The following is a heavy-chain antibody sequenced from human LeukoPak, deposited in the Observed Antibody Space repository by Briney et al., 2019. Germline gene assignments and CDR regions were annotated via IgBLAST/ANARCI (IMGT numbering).Heavy chain of an antibody. Sequence: RASVKVSCKASGYTFIDYFMHWVRQAPGQGLEWMGWINPNSSGTNYAQKFQGRVTMTRDTSITTVYMELTRLTSDDTAIYYCMRGRPREASGIPGAYWGQGTLVTVSS. J-gene: IGHJ4*02. D-gene: IGHD3-10*01. CDR3: MRGRPREASGIPGAY. CDR2: INPNSSGT. CDR1: GYTFIDYF. V-gene: IGHV1-2*02.